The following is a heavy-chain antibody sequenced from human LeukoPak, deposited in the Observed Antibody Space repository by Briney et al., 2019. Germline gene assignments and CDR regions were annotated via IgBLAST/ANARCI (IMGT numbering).Heavy chain of an antibody. Sequence: PGGSLRLSCAASGFTFSSYTLSWVRQAPGKGLEWVAAISGSGGSTYYAHSVKGRFTISRDNSKNTLYLELNSLRVEDTATFYCAKGQELDDGVFDSWGQGTMVTVSS. CDR2: ISGSGGST. J-gene: IGHJ4*02. CDR3: AKGQELDDGVFDS. D-gene: IGHD1-1*01. V-gene: IGHV3-23*01. CDR1: GFTFSSYT.